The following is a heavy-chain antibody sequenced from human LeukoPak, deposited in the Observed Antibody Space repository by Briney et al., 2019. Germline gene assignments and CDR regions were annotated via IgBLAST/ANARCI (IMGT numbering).Heavy chain of an antibody. V-gene: IGHV1-18*01. CDR3: ARDTPYYDSSGYYLLPFDY. CDR1: GFTFITSA. D-gene: IGHD3-22*01. J-gene: IGHJ4*02. Sequence: GTSVKVSCKASGFTFITSAMQWVRQARGQRLEWMGWISAYNGNTNYAQKLQGRVTMTTDTSTSTAYMELRSLRSDDTAVYYCARDTPYYDSSGYYLLPFDYWGQGTLVTVSS. CDR2: ISAYNGNT.